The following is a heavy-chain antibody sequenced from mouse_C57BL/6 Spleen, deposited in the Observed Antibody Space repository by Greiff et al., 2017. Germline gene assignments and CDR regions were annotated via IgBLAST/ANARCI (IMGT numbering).Heavy chain of an antibody. CDR2: IYPGDGDT. CDR1: GYAFSSSW. D-gene: IGHD1-1*01. Sequence: VHLVESGPELVKPGASVKISCKASGYAFSSSWMNWVKQRPGKGLEWIGRIYPGDGDTNYNGKFKGKATLTADKSSSTAYMQLSSLTSEDSAVYFCAREITTVVAPYFDVWGTGTTVTVSS. J-gene: IGHJ1*03. V-gene: IGHV1-82*01. CDR3: AREITTVVAPYFDV.